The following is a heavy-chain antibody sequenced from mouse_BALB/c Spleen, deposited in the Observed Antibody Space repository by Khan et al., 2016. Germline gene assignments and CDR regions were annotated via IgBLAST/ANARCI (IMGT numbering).Heavy chain of an antibody. D-gene: IGHD1-1*01. CDR3: ARSDYGVKDAMDY. J-gene: IGHJ4*01. CDR2: ISYSGRT. CDR1: GYSITSDYA. Sequence: EVKLEESGPGLVKPSQSLSLTCTVSGYSITSDYAWNWIRQSPGNRLELMGYISYSGRTSYNPSLKSRISLTRDTSKNQFLLQLYYVTSEDTATYYGARSDYGVKDAMDYWGQGTSGTVSS. V-gene: IGHV3-2*02.